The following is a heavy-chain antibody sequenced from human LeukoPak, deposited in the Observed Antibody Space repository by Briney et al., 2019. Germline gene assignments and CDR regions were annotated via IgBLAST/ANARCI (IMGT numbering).Heavy chain of an antibody. D-gene: IGHD3-10*01. CDR2: ISSSSSYI. V-gene: IGHV3-21*04. J-gene: IGHJ6*03. CDR3: AKVWMVRGVRGGYYYMDV. Sequence: GGSLRLSCAASGFTFSSYSMNWVRQAPGKGLEWVSSISSSSSYIYYADSVKGRFTISRDNSKNTLYLQMNRLRAEDTAVYYCAKVWMVRGVRGGYYYMDVWGKGTTVTISS. CDR1: GFTFSSYS.